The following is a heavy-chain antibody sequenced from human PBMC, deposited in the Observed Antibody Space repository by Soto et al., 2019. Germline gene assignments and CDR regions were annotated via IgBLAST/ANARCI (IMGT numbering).Heavy chain of an antibody. CDR1: GGSFSGYY. Sequence: TLSLTCAVSGGSFSGYYWGWVRQPPGKGLEWIGDINHTGGSNYNPSLKSRVMISVDTAKTQFSLNVTSVTAADTAVYYCAREVGYYSATRRNLYFDYWGPGTLVTVSS. J-gene: IGHJ4*02. V-gene: IGHV4-34*01. D-gene: IGHD2-2*01. CDR2: INHTGGS. CDR3: AREVGYYSATRRNLYFDY.